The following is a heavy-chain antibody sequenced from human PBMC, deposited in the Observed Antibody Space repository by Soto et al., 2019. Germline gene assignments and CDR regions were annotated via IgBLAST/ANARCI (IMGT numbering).Heavy chain of an antibody. D-gene: IGHD3-9*01. V-gene: IGHV4-34*01. Sequence: QVQLRQWGAGLLKPSETLSLTCAVFGGSFSDYYWTWIRQPPGKGLEWIGEINHSGTTSYNPSLKSRLTISVDTSNNQFSLKLSSVTAADTAGDYCARKPIYHFFAGYYSVDYWGQGTLVTVSS. J-gene: IGHJ4*02. CDR1: GGSFSDYY. CDR3: ARKPIYHFFAGYYSVDY. CDR2: INHSGTT.